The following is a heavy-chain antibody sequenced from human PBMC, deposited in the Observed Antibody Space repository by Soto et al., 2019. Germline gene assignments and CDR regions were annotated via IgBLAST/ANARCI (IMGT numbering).Heavy chain of an antibody. CDR3: AREAAGFDI. Sequence: EMQLVETGGGLIQPGGSLRLSCAASGFTVSDDHMSWVRQAPGKGPEWVSVIYYGGTTYYADSVQGRFTISRDKSKNTLYLQMNDLRADDTAVYYCAREAAGFDIWCQGTMVTVSS. V-gene: IGHV3-53*02. J-gene: IGHJ3*02. CDR2: IYYGGTT. CDR1: GFTVSDDH.